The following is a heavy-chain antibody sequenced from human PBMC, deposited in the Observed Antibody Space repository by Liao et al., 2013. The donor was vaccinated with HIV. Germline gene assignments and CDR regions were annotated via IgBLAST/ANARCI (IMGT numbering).Heavy chain of an antibody. Sequence: QVQLQESGPGLVKPSQTLSLTCTVSGGSISSGSYYWSWIRQPAGKGLEWIGRIYTSGSTNYNPSLKSRVTISVDTSKNQFSLKLSSVTAADTAVYYCARVSYDIWSGDWYFDLWGRGTLVTVSS. J-gene: IGHJ2*01. CDR2: IYTSGST. V-gene: IGHV4-61*02. D-gene: IGHD3-3*01. CDR1: GGSISSGSYY. CDR3: ARVSYDIWSGDWYFDL.